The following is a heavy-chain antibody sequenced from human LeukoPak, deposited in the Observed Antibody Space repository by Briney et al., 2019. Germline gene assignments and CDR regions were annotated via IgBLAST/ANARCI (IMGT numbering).Heavy chain of an antibody. V-gene: IGHV1-69*04. CDR3: AADPYYYDSSGYYFDY. CDR2: IIPILDIT. D-gene: IGHD3-22*01. CDR1: GDTFNNYA. Sequence: SVKVSCKASGDTFNNYAISWVRQAPGQGLEWMGRIIPILDITNYAQKFQGRVTITADKSTRTAHMELSSLRSDDTAVYYCAADPYYYDSSGYYFDYWGQGTLVTVSS. J-gene: IGHJ4*02.